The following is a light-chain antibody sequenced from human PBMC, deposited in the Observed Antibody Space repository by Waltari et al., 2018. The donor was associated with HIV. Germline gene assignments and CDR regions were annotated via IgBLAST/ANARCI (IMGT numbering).Light chain of an antibody. CDR3: TSYTSSTTLV. Sequence: QSALTQSASVSGSPGRSITISCTGTSSDVGGYDYVSWYQQPPGKAPKLMIYEVSNRPSGVSTRFSGSKSGNTASLIISGLQAEDEADYYCTSYTSSTTLVFGTGTKVTVL. V-gene: IGLV2-14*01. CDR1: SSDVGGYDY. CDR2: EVS. J-gene: IGLJ1*01.